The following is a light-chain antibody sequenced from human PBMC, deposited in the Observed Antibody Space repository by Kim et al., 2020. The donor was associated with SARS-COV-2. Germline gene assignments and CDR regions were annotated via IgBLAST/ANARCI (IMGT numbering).Light chain of an antibody. V-gene: IGLV10-54*04. CDR1: SNNVGNQG. Sequence: QAGLTQPPSVSKGLRQTATLTCTGNSNNVGNQGAAWLQQHQGHPPKLLSYRNNNRPSGISERFSASRSGNTAYLTITGLQPEDEADYYCSAWDSSLSAWVFGGGTQLTVL. CDR2: RNN. CDR3: SAWDSSLSAWV. J-gene: IGLJ3*02.